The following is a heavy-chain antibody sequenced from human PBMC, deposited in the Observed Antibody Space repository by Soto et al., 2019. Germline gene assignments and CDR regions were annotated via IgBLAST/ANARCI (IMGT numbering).Heavy chain of an antibody. J-gene: IGHJ4*02. Sequence: SETLSLTCAVYGGSFSGYYWSWIRQPPGKGLEWIGYIYYSGSTNYIPSLKSRVTISVDTSKNQFSLKLSSVTAADTAVYYCARVRYYDSSGYLPDYWGQGTLVTVSS. CDR3: ARVRYYDSSGYLPDY. V-gene: IGHV4-59*01. CDR2: IYYSGST. D-gene: IGHD3-22*01. CDR1: GGSFSGYY.